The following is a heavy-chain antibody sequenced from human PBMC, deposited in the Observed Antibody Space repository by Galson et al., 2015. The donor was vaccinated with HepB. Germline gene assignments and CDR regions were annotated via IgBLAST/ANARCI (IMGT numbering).Heavy chain of an antibody. J-gene: IGHJ3*02. CDR3: ASHDYDDYVDAFDI. CDR1: GGTFSSYA. Sequence: SVKVSCKASGGTFSSYAISWVRQAPGQGLEWMGGIIVMFGTANYAQKFQGRVTITADESTSTAYMELSSLRSEDTAVYYCASHDYDDYVDAFDIWGQGTMVTVSS. CDR2: IIVMFGTA. V-gene: IGHV1-69*13. D-gene: IGHD4-17*01.